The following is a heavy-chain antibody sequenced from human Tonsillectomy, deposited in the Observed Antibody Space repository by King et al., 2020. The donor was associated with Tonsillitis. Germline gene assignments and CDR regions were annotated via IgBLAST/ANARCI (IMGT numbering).Heavy chain of an antibody. CDR1: GGSFSGYY. J-gene: IGHJ6*03. V-gene: IGHV4-34*01. D-gene: IGHD6-6*01. CDR2: INHSGST. CDR3: ARGRIAARPCAYYYYMDV. Sequence: VQLQQWGAGLLKPSETLSLTCAVHGGSFSGYYWTWIRQPPGKGLEWIGEINHSGSTNYNPSLKSRVTISVDTSKSQFSLKLTSVTAADTTVYYCARGRIAARPCAYYYYMDVWGKGTTVTVSS.